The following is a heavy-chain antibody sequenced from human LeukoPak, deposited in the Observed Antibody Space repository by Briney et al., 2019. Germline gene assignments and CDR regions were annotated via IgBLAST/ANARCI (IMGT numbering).Heavy chain of an antibody. Sequence: TLSLTCAVSGGSISSGGYSWSWIRQPPGKGLEWIGYIYHSGSTYYNPSLKSRVTISVDRSKNQFSLKLSSVTAADTAVYYCARGRHRTTALYFDYWGQGTLVTVSS. CDR2: IYHSGST. CDR3: ARGRHRTTALYFDY. CDR1: GGSISSGGYS. V-gene: IGHV4-30-2*01. J-gene: IGHJ4*02. D-gene: IGHD4-11*01.